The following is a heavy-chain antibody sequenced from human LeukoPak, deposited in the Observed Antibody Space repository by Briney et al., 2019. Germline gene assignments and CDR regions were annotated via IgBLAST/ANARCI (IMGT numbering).Heavy chain of an antibody. V-gene: IGHV4-59*08. CDR2: IFYSGST. Sequence: SETLSLTCTVSGGSISSYYWSWIRQPPGKGLEWVGYIFYSGSTNYNPSLKSRVTISVDTSKNQFSLKLSSVTAADTAVYYCARLLYGSGSYSNIFDSWGQGTLVTVSS. D-gene: IGHD3-10*01. CDR1: GGSISSYY. J-gene: IGHJ4*02. CDR3: ARLLYGSGSYSNIFDS.